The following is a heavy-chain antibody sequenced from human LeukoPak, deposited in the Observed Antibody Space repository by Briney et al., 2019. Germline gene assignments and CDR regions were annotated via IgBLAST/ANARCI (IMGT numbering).Heavy chain of an antibody. D-gene: IGHD2-2*01. J-gene: IGHJ6*02. CDR3: ATPDCSSTSCYVWDYYYGMDV. CDR2: ISAYNGNT. Sequence: ASVKVSCKASGYTFTSYGISWVRQAPGQGLEWMGWISAYNGNTNYAQKFQGRVTITADESTSTAYMELSSLRSEDTAVYYCATPDCSSTSCYVWDYYYGMDVWGQGTTVTVSS. CDR1: GYTFTSYG. V-gene: IGHV1-18*01.